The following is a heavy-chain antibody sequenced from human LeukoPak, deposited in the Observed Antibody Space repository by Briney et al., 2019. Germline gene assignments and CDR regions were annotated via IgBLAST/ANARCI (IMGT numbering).Heavy chain of an antibody. CDR2: LSYDGFNK. CDR3: ARDPNVLQYFDWTFDY. Sequence: GKSLRLSCAASGFSFSTYAMHWVRQAPGKGLEWVVVLSYDGFNKYYADSVKGRFTISRDSSKNTLYLQMHNMRAEDTAVYYCARDPNVLQYFDWTFDYWGQGTLVTVSS. D-gene: IGHD3-9*01. V-gene: IGHV3-30*01. CDR1: GFSFSTYA. J-gene: IGHJ4*02.